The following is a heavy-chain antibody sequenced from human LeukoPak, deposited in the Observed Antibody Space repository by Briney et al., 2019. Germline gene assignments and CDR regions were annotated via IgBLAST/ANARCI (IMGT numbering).Heavy chain of an antibody. D-gene: IGHD2-15*01. CDR2: ISSDGSNT. CDR3: ARGTHAVVAGNY. Sequence: GGSLRLSCAASGFTVSNYVMHWVRQAPGKGLEWVALISSDGSNTYYADSVKGRFTISRDNSKNTLYLQTNSLRAEDTALYYCARGTHAVVAGNYWGQGTLVTVSS. CDR1: GFTVSNYV. V-gene: IGHV3-30-3*01. J-gene: IGHJ4*02.